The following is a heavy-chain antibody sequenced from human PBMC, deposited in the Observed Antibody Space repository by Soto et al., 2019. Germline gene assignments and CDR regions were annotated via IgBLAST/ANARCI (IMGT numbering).Heavy chain of an antibody. Sequence: SSVKVCCKASGYNFGAYYTYWVRQAPGRGLEWVGLMDPISGGADYEERFRDRGTMTRDTSISTAYMELRRLRFDDTAVYYCARVIRGAYYNSPLDTWGQGTVVSFSS. J-gene: IGHJ1*01. D-gene: IGHD3-10*01. V-gene: IGHV1-2*02. CDR3: ARVIRGAYYNSPLDT. CDR1: GYNFGAYY. CDR2: MDPISGGA.